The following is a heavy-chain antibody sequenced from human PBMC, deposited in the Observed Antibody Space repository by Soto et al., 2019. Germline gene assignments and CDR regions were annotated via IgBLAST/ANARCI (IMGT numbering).Heavy chain of an antibody. D-gene: IGHD6-13*01. Sequence: QVQLQESGPGLVEPSETLSLTCTVSGGSVSSGSYYWSWIRQPPGKGLEWVGSIYYSGSTNYNPSLKSRVTISVDTSKNQFSLKLSSVPAADTAVYYCALEHRIAAAVTNWFDPWGQGTLVTVSS. V-gene: IGHV4-61*01. CDR2: IYYSGST. CDR3: ALEHRIAAAVTNWFDP. CDR1: GGSVSSGSYY. J-gene: IGHJ5*02.